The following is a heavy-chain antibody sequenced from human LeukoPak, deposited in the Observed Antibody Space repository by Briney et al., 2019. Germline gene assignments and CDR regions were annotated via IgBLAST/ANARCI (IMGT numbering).Heavy chain of an antibody. CDR1: GFTLSSYW. D-gene: IGHD5-18*01. V-gene: IGHV3-74*01. J-gene: IGHJ4*02. CDR3: ARDIGPGYSYGYLGGPEDY. Sequence: HPGGSLRLSCAASGFTLSSYWMTWVRQAPGKGLAWVSRINSDGSSTSYADSVKGRFTISRDNAKNTLYLQMNSLRAEDTAVYYCARDIGPGYSYGYLGGPEDYWGQGTLVTVSS. CDR2: INSDGSST.